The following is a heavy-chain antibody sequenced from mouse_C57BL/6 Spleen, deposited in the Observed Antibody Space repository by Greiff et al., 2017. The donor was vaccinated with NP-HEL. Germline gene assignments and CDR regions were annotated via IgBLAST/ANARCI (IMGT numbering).Heavy chain of an antibody. CDR3: ARRGYGSSFGFDV. D-gene: IGHD1-1*01. V-gene: IGHV2-2*01. Sequence: LQESGPGLVQPSQSLSITCTVSGFSLTSYGVHWVRQSPGKGLEWLGVIWSGGSTDYNAAFISRLSISKDNSKSQVFFKMNSLQADDTAIYYCARRGYGSSFGFDVWGTGTTVTVSS. J-gene: IGHJ1*03. CDR1: GFSLTSYG. CDR2: IWSGGST.